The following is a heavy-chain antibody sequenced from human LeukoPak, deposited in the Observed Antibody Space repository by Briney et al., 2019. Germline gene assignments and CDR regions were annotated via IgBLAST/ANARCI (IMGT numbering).Heavy chain of an antibody. D-gene: IGHD6-6*01. Sequence: ASVKVSCKASGYTFTGYYMHWVRQAPGQGLEWMGRINPNSGGTNYAQKFQGRVTMTRDTSISTAYMELSRLRSGDTAVYYCARDSSSSDFDYWGQGTLVTVSS. V-gene: IGHV1-2*06. CDR2: INPNSGGT. J-gene: IGHJ4*02. CDR3: ARDSSSSDFDY. CDR1: GYTFTGYY.